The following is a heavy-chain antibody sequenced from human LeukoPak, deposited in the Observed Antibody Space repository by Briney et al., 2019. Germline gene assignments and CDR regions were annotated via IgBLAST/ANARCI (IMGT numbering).Heavy chain of an antibody. CDR3: ARPRRRWPPTTAFDI. CDR1: GGSISSSSYY. J-gene: IGHJ3*02. V-gene: IGHV4-39*01. CDR2: IYCSGST. D-gene: IGHD1-1*01. Sequence: PSENLSLTCTVSGGSISSSSYYWGWIRQPPGKGLEWIGSIYCSGSTYYNPSLKSRVTISVDTSKNQFSLKLSSVTAADTAVYYCARPRRRWPPTTAFDIWGQGTMVTVSS.